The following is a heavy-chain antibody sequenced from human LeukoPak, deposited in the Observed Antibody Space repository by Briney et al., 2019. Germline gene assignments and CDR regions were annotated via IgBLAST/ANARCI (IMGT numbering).Heavy chain of an antibody. D-gene: IGHD1-7*01. CDR1: GLTFSNFW. CDR2: IKDDGSVK. Sequence: GGSLRLSCVVSGLTFSNFWMSWVRQAPGKGLGRVANIKDDGSVKYYLDSVKGRFTISRDNSKNTLYLQMNSLRAEDTAVYYCAKRGDWNSRYSYYYYMDVWGKGTTVTVSS. J-gene: IGHJ6*03. CDR3: AKRGDWNSRYSYYYYMDV. V-gene: IGHV3-7*01.